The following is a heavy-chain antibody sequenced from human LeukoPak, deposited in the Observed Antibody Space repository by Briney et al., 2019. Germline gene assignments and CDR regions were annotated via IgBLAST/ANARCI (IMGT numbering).Heavy chain of an antibody. D-gene: IGHD3-10*01. CDR2: VSFDGAQK. V-gene: IGHV3-30*01. CDR3: ACLHCITGPDGNSFFNYMDV. Sequence: GGSLRLSCAASGFTFSNYAMMWVRQAPGKGLEWVAAVSFDGAQKYYADSVKGRLTISRDNSKSTLDLQMHSLTAEDTAVYYCACLHCITGPDGNSFFNYMDVWGKGTTVIVSS. J-gene: IGHJ6*03. CDR1: GFTFSNYA.